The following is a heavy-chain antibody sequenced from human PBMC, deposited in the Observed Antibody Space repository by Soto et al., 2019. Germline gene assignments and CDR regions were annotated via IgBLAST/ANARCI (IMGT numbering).Heavy chain of an antibody. CDR1: GFTFSSYE. CDR3: PRGDYDDGSSYYHYHVDD. V-gene: IGHV3-48*03. D-gene: IGHD3-22*01. J-gene: IGHJ4*02. CDR2: ITSSGSTI. Sequence: PGGSLRLSCAASGFTFSSYEMNWVRQAPGKGLEWVSCITSSGSTIDYADSVKGRFTISRDNAKNSLYLQMNSLRAEDTAVYYCPRGDYDDGSSYYHYHVDDWGQGTRVSVSS.